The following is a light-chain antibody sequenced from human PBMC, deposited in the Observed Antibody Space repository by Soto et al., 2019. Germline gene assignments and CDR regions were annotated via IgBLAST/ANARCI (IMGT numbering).Light chain of an antibody. CDR3: KQYNNGPRT. Sequence: EIVMTQSPATLSVSPGERATLSCRASQSVGSNLAWYRQKPGQSPRLLIYGASTRASGVPARFSGSGSGTEFTLTISSLQSEDLAVYYCKQYNNGPRTFGQGTKVDIK. V-gene: IGKV3-15*01. CDR1: QSVGSN. CDR2: GAS. J-gene: IGKJ1*01.